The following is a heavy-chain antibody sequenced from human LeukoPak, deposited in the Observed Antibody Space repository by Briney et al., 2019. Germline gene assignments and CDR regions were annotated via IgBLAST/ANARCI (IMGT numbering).Heavy chain of an antibody. CDR3: AKAYGMATRRDDY. CDR1: GFTFSSYA. D-gene: IGHD5-24*01. Sequence: SGGSLRLSCAASGFTFSSYAMSWVRQAPGKGLEWVSAISGSGGSTYYADSVKGRFTISRDNSKNTLYLQMNSLRAEDTAVYYCAKAYGMATRRDDYWGQGTLVTVSS. J-gene: IGHJ4*02. V-gene: IGHV3-23*01. CDR2: ISGSGGST.